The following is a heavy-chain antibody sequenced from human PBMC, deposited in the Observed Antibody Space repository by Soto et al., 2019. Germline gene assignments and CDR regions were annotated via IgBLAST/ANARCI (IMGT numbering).Heavy chain of an antibody. D-gene: IGHD3-22*01. Sequence: GSLRLSCAASGFTFRNYGMNWVRQAPGKGLECFSFIGIGSSTKYYADSVKGRFTISRDNAKNSLYLQMNSLRAEDTAVYYCARDQLYYNDISGRPLNAFDVWGQGTMVTVSS. V-gene: IGHV3-48*01. CDR2: IGIGSSTK. CDR1: GFTFRNYG. CDR3: ARDQLYYNDISGRPLNAFDV. J-gene: IGHJ3*01.